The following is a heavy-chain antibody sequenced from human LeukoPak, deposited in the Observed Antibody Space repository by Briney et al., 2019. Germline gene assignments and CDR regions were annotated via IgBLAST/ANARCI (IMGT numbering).Heavy chain of an antibody. V-gene: IGHV3-15*01. CDR1: GFTVSSNY. Sequence: GGSLRLSCAASGFTVSSNYMSWVRQAPGKGLEWVGRIKSKTGGGTTDYAAPVKGRFTISRDDSKNTLYLQMNSLKTEDTAVYYCTTADGMDVWGQGTTVTVSS. CDR2: IKSKTGGGTT. J-gene: IGHJ6*02. CDR3: TTADGMDV.